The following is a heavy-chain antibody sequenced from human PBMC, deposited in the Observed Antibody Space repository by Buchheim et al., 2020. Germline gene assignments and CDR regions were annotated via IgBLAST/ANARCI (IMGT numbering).Heavy chain of an antibody. CDR1: GGSISSYY. Sequence: QVQLQESGPGLVKPSETLSLTCTVSGGSISSYYWSWIRQPPGKGLEWIGYIYYSGSTNYNPSLKSRVTISVDTSKNQFSLKLSSVTAADTAVYYCARDGQSTHYYGMDVWGQGTT. J-gene: IGHJ6*02. V-gene: IGHV4-59*01. D-gene: IGHD3/OR15-3a*01. CDR3: ARDGQSTHYYGMDV. CDR2: IYYSGST.